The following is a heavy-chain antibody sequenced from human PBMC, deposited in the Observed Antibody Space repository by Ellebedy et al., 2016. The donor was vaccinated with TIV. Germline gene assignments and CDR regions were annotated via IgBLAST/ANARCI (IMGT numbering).Heavy chain of an antibody. J-gene: IGHJ4*02. CDR3: ARDRIVGATSYGY. V-gene: IGHV3-21*01. CDR2: IGRSSGYI. Sequence: PGGSLRLSCAASGFTFSGFGIHWVRQAPGKGLEWVSSIGRSSGYIYYADSVKGRFTISRDNAENSLYLQMNSLRAEDTTVYYCARDRIVGATSYGYWGQGALVTVSS. D-gene: IGHD1-26*01. CDR1: GFTFSGFG.